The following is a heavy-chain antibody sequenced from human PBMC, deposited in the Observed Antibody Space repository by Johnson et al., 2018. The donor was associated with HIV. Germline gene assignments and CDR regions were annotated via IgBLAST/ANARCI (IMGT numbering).Heavy chain of an antibody. J-gene: IGHJ3*02. Sequence: ESGGGVVQPGRSLRLSCAASGFTLSDSALHWVRQAPGKGLEWVAVISYDGSNILYADSVKGRFTISRDNSKNTLYLQMNSLRAEDTAVYYCARARLLWFRELWPHDAFDIWGQGTKVTVSS. CDR3: ARARLLWFRELWPHDAFDI. CDR2: ISYDGSNI. CDR1: GFTLSDSA. D-gene: IGHD3-10*01. V-gene: IGHV3-30-3*01.